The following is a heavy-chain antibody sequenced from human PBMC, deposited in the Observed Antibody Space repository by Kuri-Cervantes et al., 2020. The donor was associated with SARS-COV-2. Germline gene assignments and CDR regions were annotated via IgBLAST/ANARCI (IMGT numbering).Heavy chain of an antibody. CDR1: GYTFTTYG. CDR3: ARGDCGSTGCYKSFGDAFDI. V-gene: IGHV1-2*02. CDR2: INPNSGGT. D-gene: IGHD2-2*02. J-gene: IGHJ3*02. Sequence: ASVKVSCKASGYTFTTYGISWVRQAPGQGLEWMGWINPNSGGTKYAQKFQGRVTMTTDTSISTAYMEVSSLRSDDTAVYYCARGDCGSTGCYKSFGDAFDIWGQGTTVTVSS.